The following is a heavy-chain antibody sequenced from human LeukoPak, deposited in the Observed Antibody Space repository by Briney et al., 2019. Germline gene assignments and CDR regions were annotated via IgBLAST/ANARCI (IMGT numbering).Heavy chain of an antibody. CDR3: ARDRVSSGWLYDY. D-gene: IGHD6-19*01. CDR2: ISYDGSNK. Sequence: GRSLRLSCAASGFTFSSYAMHWVRQAPGKGLEWVAVISYDGSNKYYADSVKGRFTISRDNSKNTLYLQMNSLRAEDTAVYYCARDRVSSGWLYDYWGQGTLVTVSS. V-gene: IGHV3-30-3*01. CDR1: GFTFSSYA. J-gene: IGHJ4*02.